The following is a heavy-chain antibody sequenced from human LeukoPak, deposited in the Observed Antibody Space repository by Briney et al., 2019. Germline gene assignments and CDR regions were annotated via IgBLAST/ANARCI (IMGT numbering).Heavy chain of an antibody. CDR2: RKQDGSEK. Sequence: GGSLRLSCVASGFTFSSYWMSWVRQAPGKGLEWVANRKQDGSEKYYVDSVKGRFTISRDNAKNPLYLQMNSLRAEDTAVYYCAKTRCIAVADPSDAFDIWGQGTMVTVSS. D-gene: IGHD6-19*01. CDR3: AKTRCIAVADPSDAFDI. V-gene: IGHV3-7*01. CDR1: GFTFSSYW. J-gene: IGHJ3*02.